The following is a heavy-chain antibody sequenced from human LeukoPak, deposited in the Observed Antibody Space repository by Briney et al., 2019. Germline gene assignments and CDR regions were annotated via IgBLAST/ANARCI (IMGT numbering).Heavy chain of an antibody. CDR2: IYYSGRI. D-gene: IGHD6-19*01. CDR1: GGSISSYY. CDR3: ARDPSSGWYYFDY. Sequence: PSETLSLTCTVSGGSISSYYWSWIRQPPGKGLEWIGYIYYSGRINYNPSLKSRVTISVDTSKNQFSLKLSSVTAADTAVYYCARDPSSGWYYFDYWGQGILVTVSS. V-gene: IGHV4-59*01. J-gene: IGHJ4*02.